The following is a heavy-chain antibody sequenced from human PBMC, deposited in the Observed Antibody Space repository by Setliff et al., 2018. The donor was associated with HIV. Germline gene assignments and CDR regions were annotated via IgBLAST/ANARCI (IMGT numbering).Heavy chain of an antibody. Sequence: GASVKVSCKPSGGTLSTYGITWVRQAPGQGLEWMGGIIPIFHTANFAQKFQGRLSITAHESTSTAYMELSSLTSEDTAVYYCARFMAADYYNTSGYFHHWGQGTLVTVSS. D-gene: IGHD3-22*01. J-gene: IGHJ1*01. V-gene: IGHV1-69*13. CDR3: ARFMAADYYNTSGYFHH. CDR1: GGTLSTYG. CDR2: IIPIFHTA.